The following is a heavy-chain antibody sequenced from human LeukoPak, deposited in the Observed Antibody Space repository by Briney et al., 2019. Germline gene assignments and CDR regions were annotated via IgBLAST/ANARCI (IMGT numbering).Heavy chain of an antibody. D-gene: IGHD3-9*01. CDR1: GYTLTELS. V-gene: IGHV1-24*01. J-gene: IGHJ4*02. CDR2: FDPEDGET. Sequence: ASVKVSCRVSGYTLTELSMHWVRQAPGKGLEWMGVFDPEDGETIYAQKFQGRVTMTEDTSTDTAYMELSSLRSEDTAVYYCATVWYYDILTGYSHWGQGTLVTVSS. CDR3: ATVWYYDILTGYSH.